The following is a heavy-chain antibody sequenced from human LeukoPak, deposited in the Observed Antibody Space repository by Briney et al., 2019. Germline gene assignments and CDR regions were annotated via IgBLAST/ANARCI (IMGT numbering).Heavy chain of an antibody. Sequence: SETLSLTCAVYGGSFSGYYWSWIRQPPGKGLEWIGEINHSGSTNYNPSLKSRVTISVDTSKNQFSLKLSSVTAADTAVYYCARHTLRYSSDFDYWGQGTLVTVSS. V-gene: IGHV4-34*01. J-gene: IGHJ4*02. CDR1: GGSFSGYY. CDR3: ARHTLRYSSDFDY. D-gene: IGHD3-9*01. CDR2: INHSGST.